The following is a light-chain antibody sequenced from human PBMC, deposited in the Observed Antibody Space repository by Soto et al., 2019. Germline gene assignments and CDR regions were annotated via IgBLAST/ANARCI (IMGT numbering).Light chain of an antibody. CDR2: DNN. CDR1: TFNIGDSY. Sequence: QSVLTQPPAFSAAPGQRVTISCSGSTFNIGDSYVSWYQKFPGTAPKLLIHDNNKRPSGIPDRFSGSKSGTSATLGITGLQTGDEADYYCGTWDSSLSVVVFGGGTKLTVL. V-gene: IGLV1-51*01. J-gene: IGLJ2*01. CDR3: GTWDSSLSVVV.